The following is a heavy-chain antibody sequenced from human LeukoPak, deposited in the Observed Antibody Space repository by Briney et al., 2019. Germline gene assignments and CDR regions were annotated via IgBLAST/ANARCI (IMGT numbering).Heavy chain of an antibody. V-gene: IGHV3-20*04. J-gene: IGHJ4*02. CDR2: INWNGGSI. Sequence: GGSLRLSCAASGFTFDDCGMSWVRQAPGKGLEWVSGINWNGGSIGYADSVKGRFTISRDNAKNSLYLQMNSLRGEDTALYYCARDWGADSSGYRDFWGQGTLVTVSS. D-gene: IGHD3-22*01. CDR3: ARDWGADSSGYRDF. CDR1: GFTFDDCG.